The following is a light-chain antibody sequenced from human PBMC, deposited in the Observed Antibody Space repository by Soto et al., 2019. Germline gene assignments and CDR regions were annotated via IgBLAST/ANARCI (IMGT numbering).Light chain of an antibody. CDR2: EVS. CDR3: SSYTTSSTPSYV. V-gene: IGLV2-14*01. Sequence: QSALAQPASVSGSPGQSITISCSGSSIDVGDNNYVSWYQHHPGKAPKLIIYEVSNRPSGVSNRFSCSSSDNTASLTISGLLPDDEADYYCSSYTTSSTPSYVFGTGTKLTVL. J-gene: IGLJ1*01. CDR1: SIDVGDNNY.